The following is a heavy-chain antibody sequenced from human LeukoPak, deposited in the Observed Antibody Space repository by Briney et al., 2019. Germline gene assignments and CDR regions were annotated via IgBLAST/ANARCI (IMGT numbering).Heavy chain of an antibody. CDR3: ARDLRPYSGYDNLAFDI. CDR1: GFTFSSYS. D-gene: IGHD5-12*01. Sequence: GGSLRLSCAASGFTFSSYSMNWVRQAPGEGLEWVSFISTSSSYIYYADSMKGRFTISRDNAKNSLYLQMNSLRAEDTAVYYCARDLRPYSGYDNLAFDIWGQGTMVTVSS. V-gene: IGHV3-21*01. CDR2: ISTSSSYI. J-gene: IGHJ3*02.